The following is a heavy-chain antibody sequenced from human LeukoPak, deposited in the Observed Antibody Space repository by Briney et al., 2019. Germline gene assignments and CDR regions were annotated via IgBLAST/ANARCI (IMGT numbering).Heavy chain of an antibody. CDR1: GFTFSSYA. J-gene: IGHJ4*02. D-gene: IGHD6-6*01. CDR2: ISGSGGST. Sequence: GGSLRLSCAASGFTFSSYAMSWVRQAPGKGLEWVSAISGSGGSTYYADSVKGRFTISRDNSKNTLYLQMNSLRAEDTAVYHCAKDNYSYGSCFDYWGQGTLVTVSS. CDR3: AKDNYSYGSCFDY. V-gene: IGHV3-23*01.